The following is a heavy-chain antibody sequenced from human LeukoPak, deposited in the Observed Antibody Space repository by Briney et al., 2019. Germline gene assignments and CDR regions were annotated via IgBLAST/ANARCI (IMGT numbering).Heavy chain of an antibody. J-gene: IGHJ5*02. Sequence: GRSLRLSCAASGFTFSSYGMHWVRQAPGKGLEWVAVIWYDGSNKYYADSVKGRFTISRDNSKNTLYLQMNSLRAEDTAVYYCARGFPATPPRGPFDPWGQGTLVTVSS. V-gene: IGHV3-33*01. CDR1: GFTFSSYG. CDR2: IWYDGSNK. CDR3: ARGFPATPPRGPFDP.